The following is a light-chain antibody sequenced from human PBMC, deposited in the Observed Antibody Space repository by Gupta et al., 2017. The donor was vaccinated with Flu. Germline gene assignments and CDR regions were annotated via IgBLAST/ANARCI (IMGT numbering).Light chain of an antibody. CDR3: HQYNTSPWT. CDR2: GAS. Sequence: IVLRQSPGTLSLSPGESATLSCRASQSVTSNSLAWYQQKRGKAPRLLIYGASYWAAAIPDRFSGSGSGTDFTLTISRLEPEDFAVYYCHQYNTSPWTFGQGTKVEIK. V-gene: IGKV3-20*01. CDR1: QSVTSNS. J-gene: IGKJ1*01.